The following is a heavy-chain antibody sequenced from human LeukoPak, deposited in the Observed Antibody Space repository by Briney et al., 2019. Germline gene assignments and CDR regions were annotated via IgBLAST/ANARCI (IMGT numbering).Heavy chain of an antibody. J-gene: IGHJ6*03. V-gene: IGHV3-48*01. D-gene: IGHD2-2*02. CDR2: ISSSSSTI. Sequence: GGSLRLSCAASGFTFSSYSMNWVRQAPGKGLEWVSYISSSSSTIYYADSVKGRLTISRDNAKNSLYLQMNSLRAEDTAVYYCASVVVVPAAILGYYYYYMDVWGKGTTVTVSS. CDR3: ASVVVVPAAILGYYYYYMDV. CDR1: GFTFSSYS.